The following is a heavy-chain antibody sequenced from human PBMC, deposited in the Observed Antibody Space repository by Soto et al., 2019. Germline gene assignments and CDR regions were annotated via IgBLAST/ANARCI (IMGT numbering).Heavy chain of an antibody. D-gene: IGHD5-12*01. CDR2: IWYDGSNK. J-gene: IGHJ4*02. CDR1: GFTFSSYG. V-gene: IGHV3-33*01. CDR3: ARDLYSGYDGNYFDY. Sequence: GGSLRLSCAASGFTFSSYGMHWVRQAPDKGLEWVAVIWYDGSNKYYADSVKGRFTISRDNSKNTLYLQMNSLRAEDTAVYYCARDLYSGYDGNYFDYWGQGTLVTVSS.